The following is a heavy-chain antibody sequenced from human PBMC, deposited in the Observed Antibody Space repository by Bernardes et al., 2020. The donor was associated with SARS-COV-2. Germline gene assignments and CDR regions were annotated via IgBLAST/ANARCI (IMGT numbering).Heavy chain of an antibody. J-gene: IGHJ6*02. V-gene: IGHV3-73*01. CDR1: GFTFSGSA. Sequence: GGSLRLSCAASGFTFSGSAMHWVRQASGKGLEWVGRIIIKANSSPTAYAASVKGRFTISRDDSKNTAYPQMNSLKTEDTAVYYCTRPDGDSGYYYYYGMDVWGQGTTVTVSS. CDR3: TRPDGDSGYYYYYGMDV. D-gene: IGHD4-17*01. CDR2: IIIKANSSPT.